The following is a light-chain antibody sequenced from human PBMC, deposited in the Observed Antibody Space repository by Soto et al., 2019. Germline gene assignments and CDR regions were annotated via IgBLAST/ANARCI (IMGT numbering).Light chain of an antibody. V-gene: IGKV3-20*01. CDR3: QQYNNWPGT. Sequence: EIVLTPSPGTLSLSPVERATLSCRASQSVSSSYLAWYQQKPGQAPRLLIYGASSRATGIPDRFSGSGSGTDFTLTISRLEPEDFAVYYCQQYNNWPGTFGQGTKVDIK. J-gene: IGKJ1*01. CDR2: GAS. CDR1: QSVSSSY.